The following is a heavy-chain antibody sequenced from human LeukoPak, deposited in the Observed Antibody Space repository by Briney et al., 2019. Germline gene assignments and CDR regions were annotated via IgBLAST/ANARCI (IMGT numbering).Heavy chain of an antibody. V-gene: IGHV4-61*02. CDR1: GGSISSGSYY. J-gene: IGHJ4*02. CDR3: ARGLWFDY. CDR2: IYTSGST. Sequence: PSETLSLTCTVSGGSISSGSYYWSWIRQPAGKGLEWIGRIYTSGSTNYNPSLKSRVTISVDTSKNQFSLKLSSVTAADTAVYYCARGLWFDYWGQGTLVTVSS. D-gene: IGHD2/OR15-2a*01.